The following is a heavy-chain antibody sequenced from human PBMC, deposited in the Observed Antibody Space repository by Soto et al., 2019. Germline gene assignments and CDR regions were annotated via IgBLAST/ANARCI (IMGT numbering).Heavy chain of an antibody. D-gene: IGHD2-15*01. CDR1: GDSISSSDCY. CDR3: ARHRGGGYCSGGRCHLVG. CDR2: IYYSGSS. Sequence: QLQESGPGLVKPSETLSLICSVSGDSISSSDCYWGWIRQPPGKGLEWIGRIYYSGSSYYNPSLKSRVTISVDTSKNQFSLKLSSVTAADTAVYCCARHRGGGYCSGGRCHLVGWGQGTLVTVSS. V-gene: IGHV4-39*01. J-gene: IGHJ4*02.